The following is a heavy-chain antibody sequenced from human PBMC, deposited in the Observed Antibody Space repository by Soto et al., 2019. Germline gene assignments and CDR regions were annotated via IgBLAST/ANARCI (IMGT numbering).Heavy chain of an antibody. Sequence: SETLSLTCTAAGGSISSYYWSLIRQPPGKGLEWIGYIYYSGSTNYNPSLKSRVTISVDTSKNQFSLKLSSVTAADTAVYYCARDCGGDCYLGFDPWGQGTLVTVSS. V-gene: IGHV4-59*01. CDR3: ARDCGGDCYLGFDP. CDR1: GGSISSYY. CDR2: IYYSGST. D-gene: IGHD2-21*02. J-gene: IGHJ5*02.